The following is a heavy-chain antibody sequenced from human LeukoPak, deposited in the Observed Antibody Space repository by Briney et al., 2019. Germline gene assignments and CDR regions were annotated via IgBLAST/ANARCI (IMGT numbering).Heavy chain of an antibody. J-gene: IGHJ4*02. CDR2: IYHSGST. CDR1: GGSISSGGYS. CDR3: ARAERRYSPNPIADY. Sequence: SETLSLTCAVSGGSISSGGYSWSWIRQPPGKGLEWIGYIYHSGSTYYNPSIKSRVTISVDRSKNQFSLKLSSVTAADTAVYYCARAERRYSPNPIADYWGQGTLVTVSS. V-gene: IGHV4-30-2*01. D-gene: IGHD5-18*01.